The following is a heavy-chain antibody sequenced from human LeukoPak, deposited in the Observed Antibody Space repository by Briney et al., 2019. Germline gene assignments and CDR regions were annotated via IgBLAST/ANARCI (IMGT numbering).Heavy chain of an antibody. CDR3: ARGIPADY. CDR2: ISYDGRNE. CDR1: GFTFSDYG. Sequence: GGSLRLSCAASGFTFSDYGMHWVRQAPGKGLEWVAVISYDGRNEHYADSVKGRFTISRDNSKNTLYLQMNSLRVEDTAVYYCARGIPADYWGQGTLVTVSS. V-gene: IGHV3-30*03. J-gene: IGHJ4*02.